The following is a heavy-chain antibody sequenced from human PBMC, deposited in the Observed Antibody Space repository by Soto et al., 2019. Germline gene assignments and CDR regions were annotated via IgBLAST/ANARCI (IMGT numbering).Heavy chain of an antibody. J-gene: IGHJ4*02. V-gene: IGHV4-34*01. CDR1: GGSFSGYY. CDR2: INHSGST. CDR3: ARGGYSGYIY. D-gene: IGHD5-12*01. Sequence: QVQLQQWGAGLLKPSETLSLTCAVYGGSFSGYYWSWIRQPPGKGLEWIGEINHSGSTNYNPSLKSRVTISVDTSQNQFSLKLSSVTAADTAVYYCARGGYSGYIYWGQGTLVTVSS.